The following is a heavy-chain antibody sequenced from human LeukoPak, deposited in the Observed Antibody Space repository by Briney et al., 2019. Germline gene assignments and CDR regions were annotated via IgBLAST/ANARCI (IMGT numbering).Heavy chain of an antibody. J-gene: IGHJ5*02. Sequence: SVKVSCKASEGTFSSYAISWVRQAPGQGLEWMGGIIPIFGTANYAQKFQGRVTITTDESTSTAYMELRSLRSDDTAVYYCARLIDIVVVPAAKWSWFDPWGQGTLVTVSS. CDR3: ARLIDIVVVPAAKWSWFDP. V-gene: IGHV1-69*05. CDR1: EGTFSSYA. D-gene: IGHD2-2*01. CDR2: IIPIFGTA.